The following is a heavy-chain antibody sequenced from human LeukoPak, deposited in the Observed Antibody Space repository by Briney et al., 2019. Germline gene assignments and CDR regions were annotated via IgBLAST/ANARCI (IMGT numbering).Heavy chain of an antibody. CDR2: ISAYNGNT. CDR3: ARALFTMVRGALLDMDV. V-gene: IGHV1-18*01. Sequence: ASVKVSCKASGYTFTSYGISWVRQAPGQGLEWMGWISAYNGNTNYAQKLQGRVTMTTDTSTSTAYMELRSLRSDDTAVYYCARALFTMVRGALLDMDVWGKGTTVTVSS. D-gene: IGHD3-10*01. J-gene: IGHJ6*03. CDR1: GYTFTSYG.